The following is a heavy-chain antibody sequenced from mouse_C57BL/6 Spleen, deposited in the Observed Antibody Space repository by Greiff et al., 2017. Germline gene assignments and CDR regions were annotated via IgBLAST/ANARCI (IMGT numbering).Heavy chain of an antibody. CDR2: INDDGSST. Sequence: EVKLVESEGGLVQPGSSMKLSCTASGFTFSAYYMAWVRQVPETGLEWVANINDDGSSTYYLDALKSRFIISRDNAKNILDLQMSSLMSEDTATYYCARSYYGYDESVDYWGQGTAGTVSS. CDR3: ARSYYGYDESVDY. CDR1: GFTFSAYY. V-gene: IGHV5-16*01. J-gene: IGHJ4*01. D-gene: IGHD2-9*01.